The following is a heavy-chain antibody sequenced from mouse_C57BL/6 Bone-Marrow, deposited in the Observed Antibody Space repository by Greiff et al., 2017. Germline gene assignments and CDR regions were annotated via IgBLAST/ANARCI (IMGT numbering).Heavy chain of an antibody. CDR2: INPNNGGT. Sequence: VQLQQPGPELVKPGASVKISCKASGYTFTDYYMNWVKQSHGKSLEWIGDINPNNGGTSYNQKFKGKATLTVDKSSSTAYMELRSLTSEDSAVYYCARSPIYYGNCVAYWGQETLVTVSA. D-gene: IGHD2-1*01. CDR1: GYTFTDYY. J-gene: IGHJ3*01. V-gene: IGHV1-26*01. CDR3: ARSPIYYGNCVAY.